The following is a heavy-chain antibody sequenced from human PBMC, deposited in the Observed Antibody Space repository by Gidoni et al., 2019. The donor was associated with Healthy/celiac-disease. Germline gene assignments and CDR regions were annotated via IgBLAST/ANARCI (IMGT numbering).Heavy chain of an antibody. J-gene: IGHJ4*02. CDR1: GFTFSSYG. CDR3: AKGSCSSTSCPNDFDY. CDR2: ISYDGSNK. Sequence: QVQLVESGGGVVQPGRSLRLSCAASGFTFSSYGMHWVRQAPGKGLEWVAVISYDGSNKYYADSVKGRFTISRDNSKNTLYLQMNSLRAEDTAVYYCAKGSCSSTSCPNDFDYWGQGTLVTVSS. D-gene: IGHD2-2*01. V-gene: IGHV3-30*18.